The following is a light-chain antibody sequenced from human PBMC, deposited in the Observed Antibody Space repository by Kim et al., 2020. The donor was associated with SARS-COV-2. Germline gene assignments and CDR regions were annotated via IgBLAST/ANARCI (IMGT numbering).Light chain of an antibody. CDR2: SVS. V-gene: IGKV3-20*01. J-gene: IGKJ2*01. CDR1: QSVCSHC. Sequence: SPGERATRSCRTSQSVCSHCLAWYQQRPGQAPTLLIYSVSDRATGIPDRFSGSGSGTDFTLTISRLEPEDFAVYYCQQYSIEPPYTFGQGTKLEI. CDR3: QQYSIEPPYT.